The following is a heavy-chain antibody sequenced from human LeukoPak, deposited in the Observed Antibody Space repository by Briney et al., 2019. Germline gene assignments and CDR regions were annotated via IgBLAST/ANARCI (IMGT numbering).Heavy chain of an antibody. CDR2: IYYSGST. Sequence: SETLSLTCTVSGGSVSSGSYYWSWIRQPPGKGLEWIGYIYYSGSTNYNPSLKSRVTISVDTSKNQFSLKLSSVTAADTAVYYCARESVGATSWGNWFDPWGQGTPVTVSS. V-gene: IGHV4-61*01. D-gene: IGHD1-26*01. CDR1: GGSVSSGSYY. CDR3: ARESVGATSWGNWFDP. J-gene: IGHJ5*02.